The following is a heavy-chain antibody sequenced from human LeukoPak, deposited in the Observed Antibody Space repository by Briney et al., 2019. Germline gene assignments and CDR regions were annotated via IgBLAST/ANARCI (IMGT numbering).Heavy chain of an antibody. CDR3: ARSYGSGSSGGAFDI. CDR2: IYISGST. V-gene: IGHV4-61*02. J-gene: IGHJ3*02. Sequence: PSETLSLTCTVSGGSISSGSYYWSWIRQPAGKGLEWIGRIYISGSTNYNPSLKSRVTISVDTSKNQFSLELSSVTAADTAVYYCARSYGSGSSGGAFDIWGQGTMVTVSS. CDR1: GGSISSGSYY. D-gene: IGHD5-12*01.